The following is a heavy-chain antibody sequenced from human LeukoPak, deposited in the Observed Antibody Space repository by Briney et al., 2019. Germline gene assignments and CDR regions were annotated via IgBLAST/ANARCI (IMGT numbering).Heavy chain of an antibody. CDR1: GYTFTDYF. V-gene: IGHV1-2*02. Sequence: GASVKVSCRASGYTFTDYFFHWVRQAPGQGLEWMGWINPNSGGTNYAQKFQGRVTMTRDTSISTAYMELSRLRSDDTAVYYCARIPKYYDSSGYYVFDPWGQGTLATVSS. CDR3: ARIPKYYDSSGYYVFDP. CDR2: INPNSGGT. D-gene: IGHD3-22*01. J-gene: IGHJ5*02.